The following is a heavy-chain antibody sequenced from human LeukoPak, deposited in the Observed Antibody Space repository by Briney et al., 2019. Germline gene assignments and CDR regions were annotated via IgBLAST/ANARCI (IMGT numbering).Heavy chain of an antibody. CDR1: GGSISSYY. D-gene: IGHD2-2*02. V-gene: IGHV4-4*07. CDR2: IYASGST. Sequence: SETLSLTCTVSGGSISSYYWSWIRQPAGEGLEWIGRIYASGSTNYNPSLKSRVTMSVDTSKNQFSLKLSSVTAADTAVYYCARVKSCSSTSCYTDYYYYYYMDVWGKGTTVTVSS. CDR3: ARVKSCSSTSCYTDYYYYYYMDV. J-gene: IGHJ6*03.